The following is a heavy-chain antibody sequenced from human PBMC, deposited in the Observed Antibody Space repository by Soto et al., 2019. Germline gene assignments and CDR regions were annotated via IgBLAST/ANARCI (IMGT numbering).Heavy chain of an antibody. J-gene: IGHJ4*02. V-gene: IGHV3-30-3*01. CDR2: ISYDGSNK. Sequence: QVQLVESGGGVVQPGRSLRLSCAACGFTFSSYATHWVRQAPGKGLEWVAVISYDGSNKYYADSVKGRFTISRDNSKNTLYLQMNSLRAEDTAVYYCARDESSRGYSYGLFDYWGQGTLVTVSS. CDR1: GFTFSSYA. CDR3: ARDESSRGYSYGLFDY. D-gene: IGHD5-18*01.